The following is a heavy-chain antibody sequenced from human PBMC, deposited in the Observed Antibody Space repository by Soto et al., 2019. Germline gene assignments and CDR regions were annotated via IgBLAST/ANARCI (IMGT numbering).Heavy chain of an antibody. Sequence: GGSLRLSSAASGFTFGGFYMGWIRQAPGRGLEWVSFISGSGGIIYLADSVKGRFAISRDNTKNSLYLQMNSLRAEDTAVYYCGRDTYYECSGYHSGGVDFWGQGTLVTVAS. CDR3: GRDTYYECSGYHSGGVDF. CDR1: GFTFGGFY. D-gene: IGHD3-22*01. CDR2: ISGSGGII. J-gene: IGHJ4*02. V-gene: IGHV3-11*01.